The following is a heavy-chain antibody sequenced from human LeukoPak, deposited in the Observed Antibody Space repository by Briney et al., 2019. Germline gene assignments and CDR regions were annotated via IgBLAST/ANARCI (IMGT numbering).Heavy chain of an antibody. D-gene: IGHD6-19*01. CDR3: ARLLSSGWYGTFDY. CDR2: IDTSSSTT. Sequence: SGGSLRLSCAASGFMFSFYSINWVRQAPGKGLEWVSYIDTSSSTTYYAASVKGRFTISRDNAKNSLYLQMDSLRAEDTAVYYCARLLSSGWYGTFDYWGRGTLVTVSS. V-gene: IGHV3-48*01. CDR1: GFMFSFYS. J-gene: IGHJ4*02.